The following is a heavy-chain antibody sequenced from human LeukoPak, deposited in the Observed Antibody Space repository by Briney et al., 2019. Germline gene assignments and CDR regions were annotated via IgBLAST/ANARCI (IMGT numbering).Heavy chain of an antibody. CDR1: GFTFSSYA. Sequence: LRLSCAASGFTFSSYAMSWIRQPPGKGLEWIGYIYYSGSTYYNPSLKSRVTISVDTSKNQFSLKLSSVTAADTAVYYCARSWEYYDSSGYQGDSGFDYWGQGTLVTVSS. V-gene: IGHV4-30-4*08. CDR2: IYYSGST. CDR3: ARSWEYYDSSGYQGDSGFDY. J-gene: IGHJ4*02. D-gene: IGHD3-22*01.